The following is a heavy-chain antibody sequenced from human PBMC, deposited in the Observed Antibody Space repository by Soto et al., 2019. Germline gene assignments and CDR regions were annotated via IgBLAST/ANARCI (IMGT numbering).Heavy chain of an antibody. CDR3: AKGPERYCGNGVCYTRYYYMDV. Sequence: GGSLRLSCAASGFTFSSYGMSWVRQAPGKGLEWVSAISGTGGSTYYADSVKGRFTISRDNSKHTLYLQMNSLRAEDTAVYYCAKGPERYCGNGVCYTRYYYMDVWGKGTTVTVSS. V-gene: IGHV3-23*01. CDR1: GFTFSSYG. CDR2: ISGTGGST. D-gene: IGHD2-8*01. J-gene: IGHJ6*03.